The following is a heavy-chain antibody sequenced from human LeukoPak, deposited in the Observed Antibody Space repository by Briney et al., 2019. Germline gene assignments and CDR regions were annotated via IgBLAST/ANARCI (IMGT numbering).Heavy chain of an antibody. V-gene: IGHV3-30*19. D-gene: IGHD3-9*01. Sequence: PGGSLRLSCAASGFTFSSYAMHWVRQAPGKGLEWVAVISYDGSNKYYADSVKGRFTISRDNSKNTLYLQMNSLRAEDTAVYYCARGRYYDILTGYSPLDVWGKGTTVTVSS. J-gene: IGHJ6*04. CDR1: GFTFSSYA. CDR2: ISYDGSNK. CDR3: ARGRYYDILTGYSPLDV.